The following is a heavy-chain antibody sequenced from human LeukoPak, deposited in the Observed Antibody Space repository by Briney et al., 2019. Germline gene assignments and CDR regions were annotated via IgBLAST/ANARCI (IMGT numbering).Heavy chain of an antibody. CDR1: GFTLIRYS. CDR2: ISSSTYI. CDR3: ARVGYYYGGSTYLDGFDM. D-gene: IGHD3-10*01. V-gene: IGHV3-21*01. J-gene: IGHJ3*02. Sequence: GGYLRLSGSASGFTLIRYSMNWVHPAPGKGVEGVSSISSSTYIYYADSWNGRFTISRDNAKNSLYLQMNSRRAEDTAVDYCARVGYYYGGSTYLDGFDMLGQGTMVTVSS.